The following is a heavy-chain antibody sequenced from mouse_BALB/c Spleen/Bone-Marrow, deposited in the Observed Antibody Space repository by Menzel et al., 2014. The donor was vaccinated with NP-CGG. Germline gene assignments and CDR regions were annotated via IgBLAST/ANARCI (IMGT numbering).Heavy chain of an antibody. D-gene: IGHD1-1*01. V-gene: IGHV1-31*01. J-gene: IGHJ3*01. CDR3: AREGYGSSYGFAY. CDR1: GYSFAGYT. Sequence: EVQLVESGPELVKPGASMKMSCKASGYSFAGYTMNWVKQSHGKNLEWIGLINPYNGGSSYNQKFKGKATLTVDKSSSTAYMELLSLTSEDSAVYYCAREGYGSSYGFAYWGQGTLVTVSA. CDR2: INPYNGGS.